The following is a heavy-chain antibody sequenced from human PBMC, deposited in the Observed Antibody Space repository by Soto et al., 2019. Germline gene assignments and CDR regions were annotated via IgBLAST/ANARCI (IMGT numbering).Heavy chain of an antibody. CDR3: AREPPRLGSSSSCYPYCYYYGMDV. CDR2: ISSSGSTI. J-gene: IGHJ6*02. D-gene: IGHD2-2*01. Sequence: GGSLRLSCAASGFIFSTCEMNWVRQAPGKGLEWVSYISSSGSTIYYADSVKGRFTISRDNSKNSLYLQMNSLRAEDTAVYYCAREPPRLGSSSSCYPYCYYYGMDVWGQGTTVTVSS. V-gene: IGHV3-48*03. CDR1: GFIFSTCE.